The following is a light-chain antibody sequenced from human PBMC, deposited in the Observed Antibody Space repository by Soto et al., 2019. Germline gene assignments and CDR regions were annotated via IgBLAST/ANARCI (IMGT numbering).Light chain of an antibody. CDR3: QHYGSSPPMYT. CDR1: QSVSTTY. CDR2: GTS. V-gene: IGKV3-20*01. Sequence: EIVLTQSPGTLSLSPGERATLSCRASQSVSTTYLGWYQQKPGQARRLLVYGTSRRATGIPDRFSGSGSGTDFTLTISSLEPEDFAVYYCQHYGSSPPMYTFGQGTKLEIK. J-gene: IGKJ2*01.